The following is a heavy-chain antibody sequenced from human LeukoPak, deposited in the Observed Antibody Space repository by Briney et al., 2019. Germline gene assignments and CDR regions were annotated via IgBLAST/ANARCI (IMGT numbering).Heavy chain of an antibody. D-gene: IGHD5-12*01. V-gene: IGHV3-49*03. CDR2: IRSKVYGGTT. CDR3: VRYSGDADY. J-gene: IGHJ4*02. Sequence: GRSLRLSCTASGFTFGDYAMSWFRQAPGKGLEWVGFIRSKVYGGTTEYAASVKGRFTISRDDSKSIAYLQMNSLKSEGTAVYYCVRYSGDADYWGQGTLVTVSS. CDR1: GFTFGDYA.